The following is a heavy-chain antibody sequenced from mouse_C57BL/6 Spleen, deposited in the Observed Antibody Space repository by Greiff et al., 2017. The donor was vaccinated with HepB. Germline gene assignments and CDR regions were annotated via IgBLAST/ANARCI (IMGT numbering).Heavy chain of an antibody. J-gene: IGHJ4*01. D-gene: IGHD1-1*01. CDR3: AKGAYYYGSIRNAMDY. Sequence: EVKVVESGGGLVKPGGSLKLSCAASGFTFSDYGMHWVRQAPEKGLEWVAYISSGSSTIYYADTVKGRFTISRDNAKNTLFLQMTSLRSEDTAMYYCAKGAYYYGSIRNAMDYWGQGTSVTVSS. V-gene: IGHV5-17*01. CDR2: ISSGSSTI. CDR1: GFTFSDYG.